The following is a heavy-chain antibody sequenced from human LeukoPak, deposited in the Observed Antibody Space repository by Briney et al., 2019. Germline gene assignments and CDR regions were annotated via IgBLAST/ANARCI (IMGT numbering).Heavy chain of an antibody. CDR1: GYSISSGYY. J-gene: IGHJ6*03. V-gene: IGHV4-38-2*01. Sequence: SETLSLTCAVSGYSISSGYYWGWIRQPPGKGLEWIGSIYHSGSTYYNPSLKSRVTISVDTSKNQFSLKLSPVTAADTAVYYCASLQSYSGLYTYYYYMDVWGKGTTVTVSS. D-gene: IGHD6-19*01. CDR2: IYHSGST. CDR3: ASLQSYSGLYTYYYYMDV.